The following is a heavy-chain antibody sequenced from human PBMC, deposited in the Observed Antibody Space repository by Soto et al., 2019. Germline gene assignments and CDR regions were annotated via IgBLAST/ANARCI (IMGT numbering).Heavy chain of an antibody. CDR2: IWPDGSEK. CDR1: GFTFRNYG. J-gene: IGHJ4*02. V-gene: IGHV3-30*02. Sequence: GGSLRLSCELSGFTFRNYGMHWVRQAPGKGPEWVASIWPDGSEKYYADSVKGRFTISRDNSKNTLYLQMNSLRAEDTAVYYCAKDSSGYDLSNFDYWGQGTLVTVSS. CDR3: AKDSSGYDLSNFDY. D-gene: IGHD5-12*01.